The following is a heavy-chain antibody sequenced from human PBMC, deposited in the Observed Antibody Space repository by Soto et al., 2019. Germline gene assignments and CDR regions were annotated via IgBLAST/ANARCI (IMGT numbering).Heavy chain of an antibody. J-gene: IGHJ6*02. Sequence: PGGSLRLSCAASGFTFSSYAMHWVRQAPGKGLEWVAVISYDGSNKYYADSVKGRFTISRDNSKNTLYLQMNSLRAEDTAVYYCARKLLRYFDWISYYGMDVWGQGTTVTVSS. CDR3: ARKLLRYFDWISYYGMDV. D-gene: IGHD3-9*01. CDR1: GFTFSSYA. V-gene: IGHV3-30-3*01. CDR2: ISYDGSNK.